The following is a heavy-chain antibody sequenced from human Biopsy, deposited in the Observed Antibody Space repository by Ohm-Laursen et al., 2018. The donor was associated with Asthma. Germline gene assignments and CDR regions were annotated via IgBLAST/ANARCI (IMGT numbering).Heavy chain of an antibody. D-gene: IGHD7-27*01. V-gene: IGHV1-2*06. CDR1: GYSFTDYH. CDR2: INPNSGAT. Sequence: SSAKVSCKPSGYSFTDYHLHWVRQAPGQGLEWMGRINPNSGATIYAQKFQGRVTMTRDTSISTAYMELSRLTSDDTAVYYCARIQKSPGDRWFDPWGQGTLVTVSS. J-gene: IGHJ5*02. CDR3: ARIQKSPGDRWFDP.